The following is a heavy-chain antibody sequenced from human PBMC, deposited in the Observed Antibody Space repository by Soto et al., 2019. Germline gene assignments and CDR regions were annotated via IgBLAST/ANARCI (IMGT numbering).Heavy chain of an antibody. V-gene: IGHV1-18*04. D-gene: IGHD5-18*01. Sequence: GASVKVSCKGSGYTFTSYGISWVRQAPGQGLEWMGWISAYNGNTNYAQKLQGRVTMTTDTSTSTAYMELRSLRSDDTAVYYCARDPEGGYSYGPSYYYYGMDVWGQGTTVTVSS. CDR1: GYTFTSYG. CDR3: ARDPEGGYSYGPSYYYYGMDV. CDR2: ISAYNGNT. J-gene: IGHJ6*02.